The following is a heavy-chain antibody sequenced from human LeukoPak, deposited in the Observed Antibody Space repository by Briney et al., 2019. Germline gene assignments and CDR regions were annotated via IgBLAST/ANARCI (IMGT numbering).Heavy chain of an antibody. Sequence: GGSLRLSCAASGFTFSSYSMNWVRQAQGKGLEWVSSISSSSSYIYYADSVKGRFTISRDNAKNSLYMQMNSLRAEDTAVYYCARDPRVVPAAHDAFDIWGQGTMVTVSS. J-gene: IGHJ3*02. V-gene: IGHV3-21*01. CDR1: GFTFSSYS. CDR3: ARDPRVVPAAHDAFDI. CDR2: ISSSSSYI. D-gene: IGHD2-2*01.